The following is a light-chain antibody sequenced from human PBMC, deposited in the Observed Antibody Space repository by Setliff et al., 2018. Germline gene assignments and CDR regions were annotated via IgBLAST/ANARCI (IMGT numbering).Light chain of an antibody. CDR2: DVS. CDR3: SSYTSSSTPYV. Sequence: QSALTQPASVSGSPGQSITISCTGTSSDVGGYNYVSWYQQHPGKAPKLMTYDVSKRPSGVSNRFSGSKSGNTASLTISGLQAEDEADYYCSSYTSSSTPYVFGTGTKVTV. J-gene: IGLJ1*01. V-gene: IGLV2-14*01. CDR1: SSDVGGYNY.